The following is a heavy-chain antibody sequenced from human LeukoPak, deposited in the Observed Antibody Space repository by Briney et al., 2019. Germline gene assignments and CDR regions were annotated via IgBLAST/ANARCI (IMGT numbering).Heavy chain of an antibody. J-gene: IGHJ3*02. Sequence: PGGSLRLSCAASGFTFSNAWMSWVRQAPGKGLEWVSAISGSGGSTYYADSVKGRFTISRDNSKNTLYLQMNSLRAEDTAVYYCAKVSVVWFGERMGAFDIWGQGTMVTVSS. D-gene: IGHD3-10*01. CDR1: GFTFSNAW. CDR3: AKVSVVWFGERMGAFDI. CDR2: ISGSGGST. V-gene: IGHV3-23*01.